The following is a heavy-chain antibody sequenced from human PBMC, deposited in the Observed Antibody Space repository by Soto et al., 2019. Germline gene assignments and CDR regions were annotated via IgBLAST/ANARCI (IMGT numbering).Heavy chain of an antibody. V-gene: IGHV1-69*06. D-gene: IGHD6-19*01. CDR2: IIPIFGTA. J-gene: IGHJ3*02. Sequence: GASVKVSCEASGCSFSGYAISWVRRAPVQGLEWMGGIIPIFGTATYAQKFQGRVTIIADKSTSTAYMELSSLRSEDTAVYYCARAGPVAGNHAFDIWGQGTLVTVSS. CDR1: GCSFSGYA. CDR3: ARAGPVAGNHAFDI.